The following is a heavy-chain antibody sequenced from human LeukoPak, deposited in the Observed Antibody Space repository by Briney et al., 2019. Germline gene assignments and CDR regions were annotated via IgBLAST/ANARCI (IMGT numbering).Heavy chain of an antibody. D-gene: IGHD1-7*01. CDR2: IIPIFGTA. CDR3: ARDSGTTRYYYYYMDV. J-gene: IGHJ6*03. Sequence: ASVKVSCKASGGTFSSYAISWVRQAPGQGLEWMGGIIPIFGTANYAQKFQGRVKITTDESTSTAYMELSSLRSEDTAVYYCARDSGTTRYYYYYMDVWGKGTTVTVSS. V-gene: IGHV1-69*05. CDR1: GGTFSSYA.